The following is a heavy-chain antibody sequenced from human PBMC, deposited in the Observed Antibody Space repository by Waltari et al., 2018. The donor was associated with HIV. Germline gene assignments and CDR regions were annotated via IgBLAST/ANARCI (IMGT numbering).Heavy chain of an antibody. CDR3: AKDQFVVNQRLHPFDS. J-gene: IGHJ4*02. Sequence: WVRQAPGKGLEWVSSVSGDGDRTSAGDSVRGRFTTSRDNSKSTVFLLLVDLKVEDTAMYFCAKDQFVVNQRLHPFDSWGRGTLVTVSS. D-gene: IGHD2-21*01. V-gene: IGHV3-23*01. CDR2: VSGDGDRT.